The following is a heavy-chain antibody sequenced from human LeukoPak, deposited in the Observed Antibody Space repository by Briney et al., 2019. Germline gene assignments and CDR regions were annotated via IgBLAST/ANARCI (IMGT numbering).Heavy chain of an antibody. CDR3: ARLIVGGQDYSDY. CDR2: VDPTDSYT. V-gene: IGHV5-10-1*01. D-gene: IGHD2-15*01. J-gene: IGHJ4*02. CDR1: GYSFTNYW. Sequence: GESLRISCKGSGYSFTNYWITWVRQMPGKGLEWMGRVDPTDSYTNYSPSFQGHVTISTDKSISTAFLHWSSLEASDTAFYYCARLIVGGQDYSDYWGQGTLVTVSS.